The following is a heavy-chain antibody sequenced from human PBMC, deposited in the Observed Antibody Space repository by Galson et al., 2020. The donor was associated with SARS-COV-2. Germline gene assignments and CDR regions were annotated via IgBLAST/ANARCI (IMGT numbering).Heavy chain of an antibody. CDR1: GFNFSSYE. D-gene: IGHD5-12*01. J-gene: IGHJ3*01. V-gene: IGHV3-48*03. Sequence: GESLKISCTASGFNFSSYEMNWVRQAPGKGLEWISYISTSGSTTYYADSLKGRFTISRDNAKNSLYLQMKSLRAEDTAVYYCARVMWLRFRPDVFDVWGQETMVTVAS. CDR2: ISTSGSTT. CDR3: ARVMWLRFRPDVFDV.